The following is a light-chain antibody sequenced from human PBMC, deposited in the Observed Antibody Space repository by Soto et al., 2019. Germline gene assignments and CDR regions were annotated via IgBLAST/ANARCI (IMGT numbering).Light chain of an antibody. Sequence: DIQMTQSPSTLSASVGDRVTITCRASQNIYRWLAWYQQKPGKAPKLLIYDASTLQGGVPSRFGGSVSGTEFTLTITSLQPDDFATYYCQQYNSYSRTFGQGTKVEIK. CDR1: QNIYRW. V-gene: IGKV1-5*01. J-gene: IGKJ1*01. CDR3: QQYNSYSRT. CDR2: DAS.